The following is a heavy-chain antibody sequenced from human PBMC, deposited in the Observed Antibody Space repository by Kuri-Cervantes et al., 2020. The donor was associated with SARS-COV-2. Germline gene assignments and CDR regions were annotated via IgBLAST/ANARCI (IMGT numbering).Heavy chain of an antibody. CDR1: GFTFSSYG. CDR3: ARSRSGGGGKQWLLADDAFDI. V-gene: IGHV3-33*08. Sequence: GESLKISCAASGFTFSSYGMHWVRQAPGKGLEWVAVIWYDGSNKYYADSVKGRFTISRDNSKNTLYLQMNSLRAEDTAVYYCARSRSGGGGKQWLLADDAFDIWGQGTMVTVSS. J-gene: IGHJ3*02. CDR2: IWYDGSNK. D-gene: IGHD6-19*01.